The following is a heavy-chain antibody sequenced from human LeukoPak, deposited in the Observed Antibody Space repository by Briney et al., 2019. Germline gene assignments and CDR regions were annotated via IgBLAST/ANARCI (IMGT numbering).Heavy chain of an antibody. CDR1: GFTFSSYA. CDR3: ARDRNNWNYSV. Sequence: GGSLRLSCAASGFTFSSYAMSWVRQAPGKGLEWVSVIYSGGSTYYADSVKGRFTISRDNSKNTLYLQMNSLRAEDTAVYYCARDRNNWNYSVWGQGTLVTVS. CDR2: IYSGGST. D-gene: IGHD1-7*01. V-gene: IGHV3-66*01. J-gene: IGHJ4*02.